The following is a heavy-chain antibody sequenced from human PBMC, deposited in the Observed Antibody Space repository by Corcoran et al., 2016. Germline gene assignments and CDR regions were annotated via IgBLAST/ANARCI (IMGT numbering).Heavy chain of an antibody. CDR2: ISAYNGNT. D-gene: IGHD6-19*01. J-gene: IGHJ4*02. Sequence: QVQLVQSGAEVKKPGASVKVSCKASGYTFTSYGISWVRQAPGQGLEWMGWISAYNGNTNYAQKLQGRVTMTTDTSTSTAYMELRSLRSDDTAVDYCARDSWISGWYESGRLFDYWCQGTLVTVSS. CDR1: GYTFTSYG. CDR3: ARDSWISGWYESGRLFDY. V-gene: IGHV1-18*01.